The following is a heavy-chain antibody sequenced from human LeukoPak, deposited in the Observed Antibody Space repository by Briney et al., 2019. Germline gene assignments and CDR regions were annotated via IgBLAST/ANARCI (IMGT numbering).Heavy chain of an antibody. CDR3: AASTAADNCFDP. V-gene: IGHV5-51*01. J-gene: IGHJ5*02. CDR2: IYPGDSDT. CDR1: GYSFTRYW. D-gene: IGHD6-13*01. Sequence: GASLKISCKGSGYSFTRYWIGWVRRMPGKGLECMGIIYPGDSDTRYSPSFQGQVTISADKSISTAYLQWSSLKASDTAMYYCAASTAADNCFDPWGQGTLVTVSS.